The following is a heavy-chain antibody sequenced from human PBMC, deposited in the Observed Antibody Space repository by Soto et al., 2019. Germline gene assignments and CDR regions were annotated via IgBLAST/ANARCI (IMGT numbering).Heavy chain of an antibody. CDR1: GYTFTSYA. V-gene: IGHV1-3*01. CDR2: INAGNGNT. CDR3: AREEITMVRGVITPPDAFDI. D-gene: IGHD3-10*01. J-gene: IGHJ3*02. Sequence: ASVKVSCKASGYTFTSYAMHWVRQAPGQRLEWMGWINAGNGNTKYSQKFQGRVTITRDTSASTAYMELSSLRSEDTAVYYCAREEITMVRGVITPPDAFDIWGQGTMVTVSS.